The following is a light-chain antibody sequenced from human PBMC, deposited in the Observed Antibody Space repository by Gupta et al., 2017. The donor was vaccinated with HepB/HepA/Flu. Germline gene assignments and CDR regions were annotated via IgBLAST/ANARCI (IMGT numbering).Light chain of an antibody. Sequence: DVVLTQSPLSLPVSLGQPASLSCRSSQSLLYSDGNTYLDWFHQRPGQSPRRLIYKVSTWGSGGLATRNSRGSVADFTLNIIKIEAEDIVTDYCVQHTHWPPTFGQGTKVEIK. V-gene: IGKV2D-30*01. CDR3: VQHTHWPPT. CDR1: QSLLYSDGNTY. J-gene: IGKJ1*01. CDR2: KVS.